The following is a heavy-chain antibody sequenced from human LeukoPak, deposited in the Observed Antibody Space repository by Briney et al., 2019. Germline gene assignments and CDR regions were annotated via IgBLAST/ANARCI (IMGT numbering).Heavy chain of an antibody. D-gene: IGHD4-17*01. CDR2: IIPIFGTA. CDR3: ARVIEGYGDSPLSSYYYMDV. CDR1: GGTFSSYA. J-gene: IGHJ6*03. V-gene: IGHV1-69*05. Sequence: ASVKVSCKASGGTFSSYAISWVRQALGQGLEWMGGIIPIFGTANYAQKFQGRVTITTDESTSTAYMELSSLRSEDTAVYYCARVIEGYGDSPLSSYYYMDVWGKGTTVTVSS.